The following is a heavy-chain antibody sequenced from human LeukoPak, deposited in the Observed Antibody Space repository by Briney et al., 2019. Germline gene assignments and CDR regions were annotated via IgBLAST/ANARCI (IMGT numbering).Heavy chain of an antibody. CDR3: AASPRDYGDYVSADYYYGMDV. CDR1: GGSISSYY. V-gene: IGHV4-59*08. Sequence: SETLSLTCTVSGGSISSYYWSWIRQPSGKGLEWIGYIYYSGSTNYNPSLKSRVTISVDTSKNQFSLKLSSVTAADTAVYYCAASPRDYGDYVSADYYYGMDVWGQGTTVTVSS. D-gene: IGHD4-17*01. CDR2: IYYSGST. J-gene: IGHJ6*02.